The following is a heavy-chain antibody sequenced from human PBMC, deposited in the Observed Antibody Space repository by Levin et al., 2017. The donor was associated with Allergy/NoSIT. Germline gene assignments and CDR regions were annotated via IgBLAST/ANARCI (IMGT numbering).Heavy chain of an antibody. CDR2: IIPMVGKA. J-gene: IGHJ3*01. Sequence: SVKVSCKAFGGTLSNNAISWVRQAPGQGLEWMGGIIPMVGKATYAQQFQGRVTITADKSTSTAYMQLSGLRFEDTAVYFCARDGDRKVSWPYDAFEFWGQGTVVAVSS. CDR1: GGTLSNNA. V-gene: IGHV1-69*10. CDR3: ARDGDRKVSWPYDAFEF. D-gene: IGHD6-13*01.